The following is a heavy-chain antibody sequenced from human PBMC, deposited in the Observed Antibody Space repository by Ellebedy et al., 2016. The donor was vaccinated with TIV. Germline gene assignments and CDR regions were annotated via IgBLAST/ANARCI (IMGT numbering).Heavy chain of an antibody. V-gene: IGHV1-46*01. CDR1: GYTFTSYY. CDR2: INPSGGST. J-gene: IGHJ2*01. CDR3: AADYGGNSPSVMYFDL. D-gene: IGHD4-23*01. Sequence: ASVKVSCXASGYTFTSYYMHWVRQAPGQGLEWMGIINPSGGSTSYAQKFQGRVTMTTDTSTSTAYMELRSLRSDDTAVYYCAADYGGNSPSVMYFDLWGRGTLVTVSS.